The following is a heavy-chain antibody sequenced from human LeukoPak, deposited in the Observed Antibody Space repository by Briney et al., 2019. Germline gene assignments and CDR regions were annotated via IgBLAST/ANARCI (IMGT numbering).Heavy chain of an antibody. CDR3: FVWKGDYTVDY. V-gene: IGHV3-23*01. CDR2: ISGSGGST. Sequence: GGSLRLSCAASGFTFSSYAMSWVRQAPGKGLEWVSAISGSGGSTYYADSVKGRFTISLNNSKNTLYLQMNRLRAEDTAVYYCFVWKGDYTVDYWGQGTLVTVSS. D-gene: IGHD4-17*01. J-gene: IGHJ4*02. CDR1: GFTFSSYA.